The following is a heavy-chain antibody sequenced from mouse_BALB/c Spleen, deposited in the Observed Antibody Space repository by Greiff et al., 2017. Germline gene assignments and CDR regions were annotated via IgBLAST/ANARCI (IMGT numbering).Heavy chain of an antibody. Sequence: EVQGVESGGDLVKPGGSLKLSCAASGFTFSSYGMSWVRQTPDKRLEWVATISSGGSYTYYPDSVKGRFTISRDNAKNTLYLQMSSLKSEDTAMYYCARRSLLLRYERYAMDYWGQGTSVTVSS. D-gene: IGHD2-4*01. CDR1: GFTFSSYG. CDR3: ARRSLLLRYERYAMDY. V-gene: IGHV5-6*01. CDR2: ISSGGSYT. J-gene: IGHJ4*01.